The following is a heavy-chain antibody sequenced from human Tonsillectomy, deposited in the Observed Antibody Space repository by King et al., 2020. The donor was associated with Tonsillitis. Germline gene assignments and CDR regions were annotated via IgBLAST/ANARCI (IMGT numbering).Heavy chain of an antibody. V-gene: IGHV1-2*02. CDR3: AREGKMGESRVDQ. Sequence: QLLQSFSAVNTPGASVKVSFKASGSTFPGYYLPFVRQAPGQGLEWMGWINPNSGGTNYAQKFQGRVTLPRDTSIRTASMALSRLRSDDTAVYYGAREGKMGESRVDQGGQGTMV. CDR2: INPNSGGT. CDR1: GSTFPGYY. J-gene: IGHJ3*01. D-gene: IGHD2-8*01.